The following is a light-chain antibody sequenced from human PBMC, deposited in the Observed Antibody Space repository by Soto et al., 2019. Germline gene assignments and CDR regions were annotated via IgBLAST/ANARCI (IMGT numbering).Light chain of an antibody. Sequence: DIQLTQSPPSLSASVGDRVTITRRSSQSINSHLNWYQQKTGKAPKLLIFEASSLHSGVPSRFGGSGSGTDFTLTITSLQPEDSATYYCQQSYSITSFGGGTKVEIK. CDR2: EAS. CDR3: QQSYSITS. V-gene: IGKV1-39*01. J-gene: IGKJ4*01. CDR1: QSINSH.